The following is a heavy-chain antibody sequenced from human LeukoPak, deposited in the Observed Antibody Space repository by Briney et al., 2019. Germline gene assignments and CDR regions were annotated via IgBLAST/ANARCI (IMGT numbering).Heavy chain of an antibody. Sequence: GGSLRLSCAASGFTFSSYAMSWVRQAPGKGLEWVSAISGSGGSTYYADSVKGRFTISRDNSKNTLYLQMNSLRAEDTAVYYCAKGGTWWFGENYYGMDVWGQGTTVTVSS. D-gene: IGHD3-10*01. V-gene: IGHV3-23*01. J-gene: IGHJ6*02. CDR1: GFTFSSYA. CDR2: ISGSGGST. CDR3: AKGGTWWFGENYYGMDV.